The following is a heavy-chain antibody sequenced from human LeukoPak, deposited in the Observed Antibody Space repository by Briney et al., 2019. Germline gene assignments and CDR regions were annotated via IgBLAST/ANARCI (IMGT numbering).Heavy chain of an antibody. V-gene: IGHV1-3*01. CDR3: ARHPDRAAAGTGFDY. CDR1: GYTFTSYA. CDR2: INAGNGNT. D-gene: IGHD6-13*01. Sequence: ASVKVSCKASGYTFTSYAMHWVRQAPGQRLEWMGWINAGNGNTKYSQKFQGRVTITGDTSASTAYMELSSLRSEDTAVYYCARHPDRAAAGTGFDYWGQGTLVTVSS. J-gene: IGHJ4*02.